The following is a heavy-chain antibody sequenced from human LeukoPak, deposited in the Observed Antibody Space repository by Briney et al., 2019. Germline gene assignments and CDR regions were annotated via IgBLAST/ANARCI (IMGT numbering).Heavy chain of an antibody. CDR3: ARGVYWNYAYYYYGLDV. V-gene: IGHV3-23*01. CDR1: GFTFSNYA. J-gene: IGHJ6*02. CDR2: ISGSGDST. D-gene: IGHD1-7*01. Sequence: GGSLRLSCAASGFTFSNYAMSWVRQAPGKGLEWVSGISGSGDSTNYADSVKGRFTISRDNSKNTLYLQMNSLRVDDTAVYYCARGVYWNYAYYYYGLDVWGHGTTVTVSS.